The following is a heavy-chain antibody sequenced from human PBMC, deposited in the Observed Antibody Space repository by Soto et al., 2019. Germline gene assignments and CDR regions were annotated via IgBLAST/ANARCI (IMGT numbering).Heavy chain of an antibody. Sequence: PSETLSLTCAVSGGSISSGGYSWSWIRQPPGKGLEWIGYIYHSGSTYYNPSLKSRVTISVDRSKNQFSLKLSSVTAADTAVYYCASDNRNWFDPWGQGSLVTVSS. J-gene: IGHJ5*01. V-gene: IGHV4-30-2*01. CDR2: IYHSGST. CDR3: ASDNRNWFDP. CDR1: GGSISSGGYS.